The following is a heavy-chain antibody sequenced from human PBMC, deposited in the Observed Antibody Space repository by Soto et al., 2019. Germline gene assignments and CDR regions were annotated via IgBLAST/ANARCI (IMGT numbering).Heavy chain of an antibody. CDR2: IYYTGGT. J-gene: IGHJ4*02. CDR3: ARVDSSGSYFDS. V-gene: IGHV4-59*01. D-gene: IGHD3-22*01. CDR1: GGSISSYY. Sequence: QVQLQESGPGLVKPSETLSLTCTVSGGSISSYYWSWIRQPPGKGLEWIAYIYYTGGTNYNPSLKSRVTLSADTSKNQFSLNLSSVTAADTAMYYCARVDSSGSYFDSWGQGTLVTVSS.